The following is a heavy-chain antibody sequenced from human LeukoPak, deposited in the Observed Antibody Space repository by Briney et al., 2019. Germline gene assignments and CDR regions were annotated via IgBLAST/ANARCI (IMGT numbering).Heavy chain of an antibody. V-gene: IGHV1-3*01. CDR1: GYTFTSYA. CDR3: ARRSSSWYGGLPYYYYGMDV. J-gene: IGHJ6*02. Sequence: GASVKVSCKASGYTFTSYAMHWVRQAPGQRLEWMGWINAGNGNTKYSQKFQGRVTITRDTSASTAYMELSSLRSEDTAVYYCARRSSSWYGGLPYYYYGMDVWGQGTTVTVSS. D-gene: IGHD6-13*01. CDR2: INAGNGNT.